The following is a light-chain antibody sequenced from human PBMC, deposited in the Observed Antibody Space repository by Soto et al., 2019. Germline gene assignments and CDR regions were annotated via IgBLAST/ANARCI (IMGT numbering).Light chain of an antibody. Sequence: EIVVTQSPATLSVSPGERVTLSCRASQSVSSSLAWYQQRPGQAPRLLIYDTSTRAAGISARFSGSGSGTEFTLTISRLQSEAFAVYYCQQYIDWPPGTFGQGTAVEIK. V-gene: IGKV3-15*01. CDR3: QQYIDWPPGT. J-gene: IGKJ1*01. CDR2: DTS. CDR1: QSVSSS.